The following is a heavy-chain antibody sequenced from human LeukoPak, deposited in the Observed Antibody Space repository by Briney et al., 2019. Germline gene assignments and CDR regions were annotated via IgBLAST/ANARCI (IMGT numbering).Heavy chain of an antibody. V-gene: IGHV1-69*13. J-gene: IGHJ5*02. CDR2: IIPMFGRA. D-gene: IGHD4-23*01. CDR3: ARGEDYGGNSRDNWFDP. Sequence: ASVKISCKASGGTFSSYALTWVRQAPGQGLEWMGGIIPMFGRADYAQKFQGRITITADESTSTAYMELSSLRSEDTAVYYCARGEDYGGNSRDNWFDPWGQGTLVTVSS. CDR1: GGTFSSYA.